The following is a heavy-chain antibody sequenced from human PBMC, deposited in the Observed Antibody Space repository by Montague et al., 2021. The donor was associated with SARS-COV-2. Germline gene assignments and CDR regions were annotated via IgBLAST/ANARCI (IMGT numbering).Heavy chain of an antibody. CDR3: ARDVRGKDDY. V-gene: IGHV3-74*01. Sequence: SLRLSCAASGFSISTYWFPWVRQAPGKGLVWVSRINPDGRRTYYADSVRGRFSISRDNARNTLYLHMNSLRADDTAVYYCARDVRGKDDYWGQGTLVTVSS. J-gene: IGHJ4*02. CDR1: GFSISTYW. CDR2: INPDGRRT. D-gene: IGHD3-10*01.